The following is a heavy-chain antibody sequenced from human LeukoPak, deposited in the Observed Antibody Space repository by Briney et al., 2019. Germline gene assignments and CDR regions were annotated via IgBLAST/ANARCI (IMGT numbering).Heavy chain of an antibody. V-gene: IGHV3-38-3*01. J-gene: IGHJ4*03. CDR2: IRGGST. CDR3: ARGRIQVSGIDEFDC. D-gene: IGHD6-19*01. CDR1: GFTVSSNE. Sequence: PGGSLRLSCAASGFTVSSNEMRWVRQAPGKGQEWVSTIRGGSTYYADSRRGIFTIASDNYKNTLQLQMHSLRAEDTAFYYCARGRIQVSGIDEFDCWGQGTLVTVSS.